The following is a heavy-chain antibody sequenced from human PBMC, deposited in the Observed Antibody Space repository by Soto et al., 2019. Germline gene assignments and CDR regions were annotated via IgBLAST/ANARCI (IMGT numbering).Heavy chain of an antibody. Sequence: GGSLRLSCAASGFTFSSYSMNWVRQAPGKGLEWVSSIGSSSSYIYYADSLKGRFAISRDNAKNSLYLQMNSLRAEDTAVYYCARGGGYDILTGYYLAGPLEIWGQGTMVTVS. CDR1: GFTFSSYS. V-gene: IGHV3-21*01. J-gene: IGHJ3*02. CDR3: ARGGGYDILTGYYLAGPLEI. D-gene: IGHD3-9*01. CDR2: IGSSSSYI.